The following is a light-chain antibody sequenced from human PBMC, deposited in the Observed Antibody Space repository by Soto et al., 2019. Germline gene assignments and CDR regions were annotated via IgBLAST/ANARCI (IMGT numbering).Light chain of an antibody. CDR1: SSNIGSNA. CDR2: NND. J-gene: IGLJ1*01. CDR3: ASWDDSLHGYV. V-gene: IGLV1-44*01. Sequence: QTVLTQPPSASGTPGQRVSVSCSLSSSNIGSNAVNWYQQLPGTAPKLLIYNNDQRPSGVPDRFSGSKSGTSASLAISGLQSEDEADYYCASWDDSLHGYVFGIGTKVTVL.